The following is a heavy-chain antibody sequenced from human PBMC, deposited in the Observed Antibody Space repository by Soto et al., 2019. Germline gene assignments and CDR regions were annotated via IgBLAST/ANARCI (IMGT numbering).Heavy chain of an antibody. CDR1: SGSISSSNW. V-gene: IGHV4-4*02. CDR3: ARDRKYYYGSGSYPYFAY. J-gene: IGHJ4*02. Sequence: QVQLQESGPGLVKPSGTLSLTCAVSSGSISSSNWWSLVRQPPGKGLEWIGEIYHSGSTNYNPSLKSRVTISVDKSKNQFSLKLSSVTAADTAVYYCARDRKYYYGSGSYPYFAYWGQGTLVTVSS. CDR2: IYHSGST. D-gene: IGHD3-10*01.